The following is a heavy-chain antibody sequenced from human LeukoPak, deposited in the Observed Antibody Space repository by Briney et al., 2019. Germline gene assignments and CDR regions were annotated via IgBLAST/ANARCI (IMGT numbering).Heavy chain of an antibody. Sequence: ASVKVSCKASGYTFTGYYMHWVRQAPGQGLEWMGWINPNSGGTNYAQKFQGWVTMTRDTSISTAYMELSRLRSDDTAVYYCATDVSGYYPAWFDPWGQGTLVTVSS. CDR1: GYTFTGYY. CDR3: ATDVSGYYPAWFDP. J-gene: IGHJ5*02. D-gene: IGHD3-22*01. CDR2: INPNSGGT. V-gene: IGHV1-2*04.